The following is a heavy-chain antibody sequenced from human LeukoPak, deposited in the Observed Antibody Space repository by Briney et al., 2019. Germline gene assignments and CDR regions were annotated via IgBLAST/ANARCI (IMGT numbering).Heavy chain of an antibody. CDR1: GFTFSDYY. D-gene: IGHD3-10*01. CDR3: ARLGHTRTKWFGEPIVDY. CDR2: ISSSGSTI. J-gene: IGHJ4*02. Sequence: PGGSLRLSCAASGFTFSDYYMSWIRQAPGKGLEWVSYISSSGSTIYYADSVKGRFTTSRDNAKNSLYLQMNSLRAEDTAVYYCARLGHTRTKWFGEPIVDYWGQGTLVTVSS. V-gene: IGHV3-11*04.